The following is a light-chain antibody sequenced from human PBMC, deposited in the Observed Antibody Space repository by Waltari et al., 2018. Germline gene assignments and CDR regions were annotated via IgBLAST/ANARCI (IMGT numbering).Light chain of an antibody. CDR2: DDS. V-gene: IGLV3-21*02. Sequence: SYVLTPPPSVSVAPGQTATITCGGTNIGSQSVHWYQQKPGQAPVLVVYDDSDRPSGIPERFTGSNSGNTATLTISRVEAGDEADYYCQVWDSSSDLVVFGGGTKLTVL. CDR3: QVWDSSSDLVV. J-gene: IGLJ2*01. CDR1: NIGSQS.